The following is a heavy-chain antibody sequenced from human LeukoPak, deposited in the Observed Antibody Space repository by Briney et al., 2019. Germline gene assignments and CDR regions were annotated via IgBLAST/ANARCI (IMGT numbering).Heavy chain of an antibody. CDR1: GDSISSGNW. J-gene: IGHJ4*02. Sequence: SETLSLTCAVSGDSISSGNWWNWVRQPPGKGLEWIGEIYHSGSTNYNPSLKSRVIIFLDTSKNQFSLKLSSVTAADTAVYYCARLWSTSCKGGSCPHQPNYWGQGTRVTVPS. D-gene: IGHD2-15*01. CDR3: ARLWSTSCKGGSCPHQPNY. CDR2: IYHSGST. V-gene: IGHV4-4*02.